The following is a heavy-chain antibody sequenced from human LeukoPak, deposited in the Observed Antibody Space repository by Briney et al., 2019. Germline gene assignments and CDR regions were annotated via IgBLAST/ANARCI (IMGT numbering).Heavy chain of an antibody. CDR2: IRYDGSNK. V-gene: IGHV3-30*02. CDR1: GFTFSSYG. Sequence: GGSLRLSCAASGFTFSSYGMHWVRQAPGKGLEWVAFIRYDGSNKYYADSVKGRFTISRDNSKNTLYLQMNSLRAEDTAVYYCARATWIQLWERGAFDIWGQGTMVTVSS. J-gene: IGHJ3*02. CDR3: ARATWIQLWERGAFDI. D-gene: IGHD5-18*01.